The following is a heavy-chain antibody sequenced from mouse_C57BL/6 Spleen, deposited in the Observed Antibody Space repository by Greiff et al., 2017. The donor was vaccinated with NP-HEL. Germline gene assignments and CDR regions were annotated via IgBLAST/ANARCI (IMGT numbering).Heavy chain of an antibody. CDR2: ITPNNGGT. V-gene: IGHV1-26*01. Sequence: VQLQQSGPELVKPGASVKISCKASGYTFTDYYMNWVKQSHGKSLEWIGDITPNNGGTSSNQKFQGKATLTVDKSSSTAYMELRSLTSEVSAVYYCARERVSGAFDDWGQGTTLTVSS. D-gene: IGHD4-1*01. CDR1: GYTFTDYY. J-gene: IGHJ2*01. CDR3: ARERVSGAFDD.